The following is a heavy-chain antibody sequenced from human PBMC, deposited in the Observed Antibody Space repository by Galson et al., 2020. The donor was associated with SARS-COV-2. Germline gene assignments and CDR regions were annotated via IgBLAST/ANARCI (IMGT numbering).Heavy chain of an antibody. J-gene: IGHJ4*02. CDR2: IYYTGST. V-gene: IGHV4-59*08. CDR3: ARRGYSYGVMYYVDY. D-gene: IGHD5-18*01. Sequence: ASETLSLTCSVSGGSISSYSWSWIRQSPGKGLEWIGYIYYTGSTKYNPSLESRVTISVDTSQNQFSLTLTSVTAADTAMYYCARRGYSYGVMYYVDYWGQGTLVTVSS. CDR1: GGSISSYS.